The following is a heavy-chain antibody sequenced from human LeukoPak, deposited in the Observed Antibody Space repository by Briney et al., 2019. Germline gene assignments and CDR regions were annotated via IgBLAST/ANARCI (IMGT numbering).Heavy chain of an antibody. CDR1: GFTFSSYA. J-gene: IGHJ4*02. CDR2: ISGSGGST. V-gene: IGHV3-23*01. Sequence: GGSLRLSCAASGFTFSSYAMSWVRQAPGKGLEWVSAISGSGGSTYYADSVKGRFTISRDNSKNTLYLQMNSLRAEDTAVYYCAKDGGYSGYDYVLDFDYWGQGTLVTVSS. D-gene: IGHD5-12*01. CDR3: AKDGGYSGYDYVLDFDY.